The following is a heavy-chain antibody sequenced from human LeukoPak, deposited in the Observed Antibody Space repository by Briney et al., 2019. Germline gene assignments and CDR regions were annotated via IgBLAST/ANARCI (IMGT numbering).Heavy chain of an antibody. J-gene: IGHJ3*02. V-gene: IGHV4-61*01. CDR2: IYYSGST. CDR1: GGSISSGSYY. CDR3: AREAQFRRGTFDI. Sequence: SETLSLTCTVSGGSISSGSYYWSWIRQPPGKGLEWIGYIYYSGSTNYNPSLKSRVTISVDTSKNQFSLKLSSVTAADTAVYYCAREAQFRRGTFDIWGQGTMVTVSS.